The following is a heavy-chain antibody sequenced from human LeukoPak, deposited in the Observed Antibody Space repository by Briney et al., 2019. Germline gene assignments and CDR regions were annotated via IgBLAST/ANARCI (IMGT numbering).Heavy chain of an antibody. CDR2: IIPIFGTA. D-gene: IGHD6-19*01. J-gene: IGHJ4*02. CDR1: GGTFSSYA. V-gene: IGHV1-69*13. CDR3: ARDLGLLSEGSGWYY. Sequence: ASVKVSCKAPGGTFSSYAISWVRQAPGQGLEWMGGIIPIFGTANYAQKFQGRVTITADESTSTAYMELSSLRSEDTAVYYCARDLGLLSEGSGWYYWGQGTLVTVSS.